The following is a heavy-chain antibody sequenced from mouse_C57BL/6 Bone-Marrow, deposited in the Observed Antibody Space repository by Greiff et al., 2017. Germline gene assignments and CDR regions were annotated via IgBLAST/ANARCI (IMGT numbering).Heavy chain of an antibody. V-gene: IGHV1-18*01. D-gene: IGHD1-1*01. CDR2: INPNNGGT. CDR3: ARYYGSRGAFYYAMDY. J-gene: IGHJ4*01. Sequence: VQLKESGPELVKPGASVKIPCKASGYTFTDYNMDWVKQSHGKSLEWIGDINPNNGGTIYNQKFKGKATLTVDKSSSTAYMELRSLTSEDTAVYYCARYYGSRGAFYYAMDYWGQGTSVTVSS. CDR1: GYTFTDYN.